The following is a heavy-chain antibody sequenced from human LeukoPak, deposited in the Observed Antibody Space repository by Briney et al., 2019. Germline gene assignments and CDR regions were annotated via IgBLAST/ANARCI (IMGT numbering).Heavy chain of an antibody. D-gene: IGHD6-13*01. J-gene: IGHJ4*02. Sequence: ASVKVSCKASGYTFTTYYMRWVRQAPGQGLEWMGIINPSDGTTNYAQKFQGRVTMTRDTSTSTVYMDLSSLRSEDTAVYYCASSIPAVGYYFDHWGQATVISVSS. CDR2: INPSDGTT. V-gene: IGHV1-46*01. CDR1: GYTFTTYY. CDR3: ASSIPAVGYYFDH.